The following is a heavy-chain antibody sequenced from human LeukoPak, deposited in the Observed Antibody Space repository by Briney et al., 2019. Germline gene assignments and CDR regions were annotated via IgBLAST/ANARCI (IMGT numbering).Heavy chain of an antibody. V-gene: IGHV3-66*01. D-gene: IGHD6-13*01. Sequence: PGGSLRLSCAASGFTVSSNYMSWVRQAPGKGLEWVSVIYSGGSTYYADSVKGRFTISRGNSKNTLYLQMNSLRAEDTAVYYCARDTSYSNFDYWGQGTLVTVSS. CDR1: GFTVSSNY. J-gene: IGHJ4*02. CDR3: ARDTSYSNFDY. CDR2: IYSGGST.